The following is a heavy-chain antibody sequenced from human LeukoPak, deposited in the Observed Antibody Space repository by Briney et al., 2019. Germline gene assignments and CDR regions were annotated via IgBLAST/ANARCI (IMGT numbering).Heavy chain of an antibody. J-gene: IGHJ4*02. CDR2: TYYRSKWYN. CDR1: GDSVSSNNDA. CDR3: ARHLTYGGWNS. D-gene: IGHD4-23*01. Sequence: SQTLSLTCVISGDSVSSNNDAWNWIRQSPSRGLEWLGRTYYRSKWYNDYAVSVKSRITINPVTSKNQFSLQLNSVTPEDTAVYYCARHLTYGGWNSWGQGTLVTVSS. V-gene: IGHV6-1*01.